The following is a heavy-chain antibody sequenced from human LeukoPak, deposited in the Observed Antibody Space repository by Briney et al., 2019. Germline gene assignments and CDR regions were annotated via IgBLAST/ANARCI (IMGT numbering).Heavy chain of an antibody. CDR1: GGSFSGYY. J-gene: IGHJ5*02. Sequence: SETLSLTCAVYGGSFSGYYWSWIRQPPGKGLEWIGEINHSGSTNYNPSLKSRVTISVDTSKNQFSLKLSSVTAADTAVYYCARGVGSSWYGWFDPWGQGILVTVSS. V-gene: IGHV4-34*01. CDR2: INHSGST. D-gene: IGHD6-13*01. CDR3: ARGVGSSWYGWFDP.